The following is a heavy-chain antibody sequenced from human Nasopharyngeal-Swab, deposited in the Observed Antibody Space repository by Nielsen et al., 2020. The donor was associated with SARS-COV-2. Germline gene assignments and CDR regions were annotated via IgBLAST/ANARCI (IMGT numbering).Heavy chain of an antibody. CDR1: GFTFSSYW. Sequence: GESLKISCAASGFTFSSYWMHWVRQAPGKGLVWVSRINSDGSSTSYADSVKGRFTISRDNSKNTLYLQMNSLRAEDTAVYYCAKDQAYSGYDRSFYMDVWGKGTTVTVSS. J-gene: IGHJ6*03. CDR2: INSDGSST. D-gene: IGHD5-12*01. V-gene: IGHV3-74*01. CDR3: AKDQAYSGYDRSFYMDV.